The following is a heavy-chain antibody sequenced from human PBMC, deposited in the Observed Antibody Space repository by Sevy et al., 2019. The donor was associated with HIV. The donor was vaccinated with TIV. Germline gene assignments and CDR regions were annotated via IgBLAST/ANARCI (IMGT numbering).Heavy chain of an antibody. CDR1: GYTFTSYG. CDR2: ISAYNGNT. D-gene: IGHD2-8*02. Sequence: ASVKVTRKASGYTFTSYGISWVRQAPGQGLEWMGCISAYNGNTNYAQKLQGRVTMTTDTSTSTAYMELRSLRSDDTAVYYCARDVPNTGGVGINWFDPWGQGTLVTVSS. J-gene: IGHJ5*02. V-gene: IGHV1-18*01. CDR3: ARDVPNTGGVGINWFDP.